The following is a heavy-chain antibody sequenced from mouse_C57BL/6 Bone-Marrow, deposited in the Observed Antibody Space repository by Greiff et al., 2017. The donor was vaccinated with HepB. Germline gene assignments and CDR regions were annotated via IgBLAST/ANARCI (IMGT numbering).Heavy chain of an antibody. V-gene: IGHV1-82*01. Sequence: VQLKESGPELVKPGASVKISCKASGYAFSSSWMNWVKQRPGKGLEWIGRIYPGDGDTNYNGKFKGKATLTADKSSSTAYMQLSSLTSEDSAVYFCARWSYYGSSVYYYAMDYWGQGTSVTVSS. CDR3: ARWSYYGSSVYYYAMDY. CDR1: GYAFSSSW. D-gene: IGHD1-1*01. CDR2: IYPGDGDT. J-gene: IGHJ4*01.